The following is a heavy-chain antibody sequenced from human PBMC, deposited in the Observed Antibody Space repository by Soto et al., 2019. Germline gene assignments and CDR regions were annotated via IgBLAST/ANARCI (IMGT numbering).Heavy chain of an antibody. V-gene: IGHV5-51*01. CDR2: IYPGDSDT. J-gene: IGHJ6*02. CDR1: GYSFTTYW. CDR3: ARHMRYISWTSSYYYYGMDV. Sequence: GESLKISCKASGYSFTTYWIGWVRQMPGKGLEWMGIIYPGDSDTRYSPPFQGQVTISADKSINTAYLQWSSLKASDTAVYYCARHMRYISWTSSYYYYGMDVWGQGTTVTVSS. D-gene: IGHD6-6*01.